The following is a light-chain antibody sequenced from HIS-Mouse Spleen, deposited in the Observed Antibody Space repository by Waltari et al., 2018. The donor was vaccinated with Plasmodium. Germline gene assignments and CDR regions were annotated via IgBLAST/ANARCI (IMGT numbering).Light chain of an antibody. J-gene: IGLJ2*01. CDR1: STIFGNQG. Sequence: QAGLTQPPSVSKGLRQTATLTCTGNSTIFGNQGAAWLQQHQGHPPKLLSYRKNNRPSGISERFSASRSGNTASLTITGLQPEDEADYYCSALDSSLSAHRVFGGGTKLTVL. V-gene: IGLV10-54*02. CDR2: RKN. CDR3: SALDSSLSAHRV.